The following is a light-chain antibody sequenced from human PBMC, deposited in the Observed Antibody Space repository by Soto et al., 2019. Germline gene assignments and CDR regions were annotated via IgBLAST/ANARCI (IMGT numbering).Light chain of an antibody. CDR2: LEGSGTY. Sequence: QLVLTQSSASSASLGSSVRLTCTLSSGHSSYIIAWHQQQPGKAPRYLMKLEGSGTYNKGSGVPDRFSGSSSGADRYLTISNLKLEDEADYHCETWYNNSQVFGGGTKLTVL. CDR1: SGHSSYI. V-gene: IGLV4-60*02. J-gene: IGLJ2*01. CDR3: ETWYNNSQV.